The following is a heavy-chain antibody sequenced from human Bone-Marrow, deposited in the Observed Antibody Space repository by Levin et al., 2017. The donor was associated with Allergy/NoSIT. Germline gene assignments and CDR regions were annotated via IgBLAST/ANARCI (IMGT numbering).Heavy chain of an antibody. CDR1: GGSFSGYY. J-gene: IGHJ2*01. Sequence: SETLSLTCAVYGGSFSGYYWNWIRQPPGKGLEWIGEINHSGSTNYNPSLKSRVTISVDTSKNQFSLKLSSVTAADTAVYYCARGVGSTMVRGVKLYWYFDLWGRGTLVTVSS. V-gene: IGHV4-34*01. D-gene: IGHD3-10*01. CDR2: INHSGST. CDR3: ARGVGSTMVRGVKLYWYFDL.